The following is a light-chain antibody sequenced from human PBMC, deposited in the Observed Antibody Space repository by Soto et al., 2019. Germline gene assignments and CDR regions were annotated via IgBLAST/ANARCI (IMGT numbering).Light chain of an antibody. CDR3: QQRSNWAPGLT. CDR2: DAS. CDR1: QSVSSY. J-gene: IGKJ4*01. Sequence: EIVLTQSPATLSLSPGERATLSCRASQSVSSYLAWYQQKPGQAPRLLIYDASNRATGIPARFSGSGSGTDFTLTIISLEPEDFAVYYCQQRSNWAPGLTFGGGTKVEIK. V-gene: IGKV3-11*01.